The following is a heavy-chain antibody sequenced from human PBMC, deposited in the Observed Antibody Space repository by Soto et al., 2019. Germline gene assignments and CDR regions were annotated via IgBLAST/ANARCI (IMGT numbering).Heavy chain of an antibody. D-gene: IGHD2-15*01. J-gene: IGHJ6*02. V-gene: IGHV6-1*01. CDR2: IYYRPKWFH. CDR1: GDSVSSNGAC. CDR3: ARVHCSAGTCLDGLDF. Sequence: PSQTLSLTCVISGDSVSSNGACWNWIRQSPSRGLQWLGRIYYRPKWFHDYAASVESRMAINPDTSRNQFSLQLNYVTPEDTAVYYCARVHCSAGTCLDGLDFWGQGTTVTVSS.